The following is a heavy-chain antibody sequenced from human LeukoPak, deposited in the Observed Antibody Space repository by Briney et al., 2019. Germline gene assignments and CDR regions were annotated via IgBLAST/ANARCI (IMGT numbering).Heavy chain of an antibody. CDR1: GYSFTSYW. D-gene: IGHD3-9*01. V-gene: IGHV5-10-1*01. CDR2: IDPSDSYN. Sequence: GESLKISCKGSGYSFTSYWIGWVRQMPGKGLEWMGRIDPSDSYNNYSPSFQGHVTISADKSISTAYLQWSSLKASDTAMYYCARHTQTYYDILTGLGFDPWGQGTLVTVSS. J-gene: IGHJ5*02. CDR3: ARHTQTYYDILTGLGFDP.